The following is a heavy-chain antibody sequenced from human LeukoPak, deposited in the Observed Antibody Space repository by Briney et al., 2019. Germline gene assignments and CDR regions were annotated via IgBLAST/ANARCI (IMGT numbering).Heavy chain of an antibody. CDR1: GGTFSSYA. D-gene: IGHD4-23*01. V-gene: IGHV1-69*06. Sequence: SVKVSCKASGGTFSSYAISWVRQAPGQGLEWMGGIIPIFGTANYAQKFQGRVTITADKSTSTAYMELSSLRSEDTAVYYCALIHTVVTLRRFDYWGQGTLVTVSS. CDR3: ALIHTVVTLRRFDY. J-gene: IGHJ4*02. CDR2: IIPIFGTA.